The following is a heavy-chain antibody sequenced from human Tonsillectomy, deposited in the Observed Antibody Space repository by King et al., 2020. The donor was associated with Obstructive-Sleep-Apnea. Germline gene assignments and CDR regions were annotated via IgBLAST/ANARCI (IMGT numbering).Heavy chain of an antibody. CDR3: AKDSGERYFDWLLEVKGFDY. Sequence: VQLVESGGGLVQPGGSLRLSCAASGFTFSSYAMSWVRQAPGKGLEWVSDISGSVDSTYYADSVKGRFTISRDISKNTLYLKMNSLRAEDTAVYYCAKDSGERYFDWLLEVKGFDYWGQGTLVTVSS. CDR2: ISGSVDST. V-gene: IGHV3-23*04. D-gene: IGHD3-9*01. CDR1: GFTFSSYA. J-gene: IGHJ4*02.